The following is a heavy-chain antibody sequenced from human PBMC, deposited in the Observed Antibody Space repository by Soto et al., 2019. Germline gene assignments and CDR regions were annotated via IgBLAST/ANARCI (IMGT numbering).Heavy chain of an antibody. V-gene: IGHV3-23*01. J-gene: IGHJ4*02. CDR2: ISGSGGST. Sequence: EVQLLESGGGLVQPGGSLRLSCAASGFTFSSYAMSWVRQAPGKGLEWVSAISGSGGSTDYADSVKGRLTISRDNSKNTLYLQMNSLRAEDTAVYYCAKENGYSSTWFEFDYWGQGTLVTVSS. CDR1: GFTFSSYA. CDR3: AKENGYSSTWFEFDY. D-gene: IGHD6-13*01.